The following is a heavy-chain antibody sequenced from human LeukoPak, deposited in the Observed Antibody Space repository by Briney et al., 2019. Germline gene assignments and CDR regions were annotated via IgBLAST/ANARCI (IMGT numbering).Heavy chain of an antibody. V-gene: IGHV1-69*05. D-gene: IGHD3-3*01. Sequence: ASVKVSCKASGGTFSSYAISWVRQAPGQGLEWMGGIIPIFGTANYAQKFQGRVTITTDESTSTAYMGLSSLRSEDTAVYYCASGDFWSALDYWGQGTLVTVSS. CDR1: GGTFSSYA. CDR3: ASGDFWSALDY. J-gene: IGHJ4*02. CDR2: IIPIFGTA.